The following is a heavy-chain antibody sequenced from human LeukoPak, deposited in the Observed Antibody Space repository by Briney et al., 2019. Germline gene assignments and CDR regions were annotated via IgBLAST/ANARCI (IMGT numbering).Heavy chain of an antibody. J-gene: IGHJ4*02. D-gene: IGHD2-15*01. CDR2: ISSSSSYI. V-gene: IGHV3-21*01. CDR1: GFTFSSYS. Sequence: GGSLRLSCAASGFTFSSYSMNWVRQAPGKGLEWVSSISSSSSYIYYADSVKGRFTISRDNAKNSLYLQMNSLRAEDTAVYYCASPLRYCSGGSCLYYFDYWGQGTLVTVSS. CDR3: ASPLRYCSGGSCLYYFDY.